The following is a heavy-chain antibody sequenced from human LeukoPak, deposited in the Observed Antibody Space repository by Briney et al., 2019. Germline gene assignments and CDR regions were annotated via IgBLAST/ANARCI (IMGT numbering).Heavy chain of an antibody. CDR2: IIPIFGTA. Sequence: SVKVSCKASGGTFSSYAISWVRQAPGQGLEWMGGIIPIFGTANYAQKFQGRVTITADKSASTAYMELSSPRSEDTAVYYCARATVAGTGVDIWGQGTMVTVSS. CDR1: GGTFSSYA. V-gene: IGHV1-69*06. D-gene: IGHD6-19*01. J-gene: IGHJ3*02. CDR3: ARATVAGTGVDI.